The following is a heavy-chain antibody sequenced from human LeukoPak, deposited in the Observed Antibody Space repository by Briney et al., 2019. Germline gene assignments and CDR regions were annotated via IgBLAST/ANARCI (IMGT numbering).Heavy chain of an antibody. Sequence: ASVKVSCRASGYTFTGYYMHWVRQAPGQGLEWMGWINPSSGGTNYAQKLQGRVTMTTDTSTSTAYMELRSLRSDDTAVYYCARMILLLGDVLTVPPRGFDYWGQGTLVTVSS. D-gene: IGHD3-9*01. CDR3: ARMILLLGDVLTVPPRGFDY. CDR2: INPSSGGT. V-gene: IGHV1-2*02. CDR1: GYTFTGYY. J-gene: IGHJ4*02.